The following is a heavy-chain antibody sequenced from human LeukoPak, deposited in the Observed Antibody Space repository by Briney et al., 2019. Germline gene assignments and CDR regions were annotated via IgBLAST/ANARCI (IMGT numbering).Heavy chain of an antibody. J-gene: IGHJ4*02. Sequence: PGGSLRLSCAASGFTFSSYAMHWVRQAPGKGLEYVSAISSNGGSTYYANSVKGRFTISRDNSKNTLYLQMGSLRAEDMAVYYCARELGGSYDYWGQGTLVTVSS. CDR2: ISSNGGST. CDR1: GFTFSSYA. V-gene: IGHV3-64*01. D-gene: IGHD1-26*01. CDR3: ARELGGSYDY.